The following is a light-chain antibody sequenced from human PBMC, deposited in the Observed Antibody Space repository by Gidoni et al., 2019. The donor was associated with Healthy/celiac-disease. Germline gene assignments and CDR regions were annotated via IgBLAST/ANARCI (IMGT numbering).Light chain of an antibody. CDR3: SSYTSSSTL. Sequence: SALTQPSSVSSSPGQSITISCTGTSSYVGGYNYVSWYQQHPGKAPKLMIYDVSHRPSGVYNRFAGSKSGNTASLTISGLQAEDEADYYCSSYTSSSTLFGGGTKLTVL. CDR1: SSYVGGYNY. CDR2: DVS. J-gene: IGLJ2*01. V-gene: IGLV2-14*03.